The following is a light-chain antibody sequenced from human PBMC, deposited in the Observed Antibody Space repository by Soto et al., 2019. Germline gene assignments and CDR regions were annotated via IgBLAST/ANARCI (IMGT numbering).Light chain of an antibody. Sequence: QSALTQPRSVSWSPGQSVTISCTGTSSDVGRYNFVSWYQQHPDKAPKLMIYDVIKRPSGVPDRFSGSKSGNTASLTIYGLQAEDEADYLCCSYAGSYTHVFGTGTKVTVL. CDR3: CSYAGSYTHV. CDR2: DVI. J-gene: IGLJ1*01. V-gene: IGLV2-11*01. CDR1: SSDVGRYNF.